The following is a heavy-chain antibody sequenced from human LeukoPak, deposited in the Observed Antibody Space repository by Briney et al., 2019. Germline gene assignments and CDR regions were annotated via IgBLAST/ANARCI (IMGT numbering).Heavy chain of an antibody. V-gene: IGHV4-38-2*02. CDR2: IYHSGST. Sequence: NPSETLSLTCTVSGYSISSGYYWGWLRQPPGKGLEWIGSIYHSGSTYYNPSLKSRVIISVDTSKNQFSLKMSSVTAADTAVYYCARELDPLTGDYWGQGTLVTVSS. J-gene: IGHJ4*02. CDR3: ARELDPLTGDY. D-gene: IGHD3-10*01. CDR1: GYSISSGYY.